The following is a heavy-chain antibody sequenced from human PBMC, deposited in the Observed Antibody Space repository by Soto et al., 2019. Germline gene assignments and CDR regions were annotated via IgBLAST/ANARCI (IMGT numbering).Heavy chain of an antibody. D-gene: IGHD5-12*01. V-gene: IGHV4-59*08. Sequence: SETLSLTCTVSGGTISSWYWNWIRQPPGKGLEWIGYIYYSGSTNCNPSLKSRVTISVDTSKNQLSLKLTSVTAADTAVYYCARIEMASILGFDPWGQGTLVTVSS. CDR2: IYYSGST. CDR3: ARIEMASILGFDP. CDR1: GGTISSWY. J-gene: IGHJ5*02.